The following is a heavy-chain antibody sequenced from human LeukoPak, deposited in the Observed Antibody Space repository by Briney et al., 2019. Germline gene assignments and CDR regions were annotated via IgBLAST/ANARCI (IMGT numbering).Heavy chain of an antibody. CDR2: IGGSSSSL. J-gene: IGHJ4*02. Sequence: PGGSLRLSCAASGFTFSSYSMNWVRQAPGKGLEWVSSIGGSSSSLYYADSLKGRLTISRDNAKNSLYLQMNSLRAEDTAVYYCAREIDEGFDYWGQGTLVTVSS. CDR3: AREIDEGFDY. V-gene: IGHV3-21*01. CDR1: GFTFSSYS.